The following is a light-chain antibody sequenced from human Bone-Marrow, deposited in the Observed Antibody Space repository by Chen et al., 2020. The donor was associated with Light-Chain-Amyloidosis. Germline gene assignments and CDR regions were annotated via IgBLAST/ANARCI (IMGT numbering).Light chain of an antibody. J-gene: IGLJ3*02. CDR2: DDS. CDR3: QVWDRSSDRPV. CDR1: NIGSTS. V-gene: IGLV3-21*02. Sequence: SYVLTHPSSLSAAPGQTATIACGGNNIGSTSVHWYQQTPGQAPLLVVYDDSDRPSGIPERLSGSNSANTATLTISRVEAGDDADYYCQVWDRSSDRPVFGGGTKLTVL.